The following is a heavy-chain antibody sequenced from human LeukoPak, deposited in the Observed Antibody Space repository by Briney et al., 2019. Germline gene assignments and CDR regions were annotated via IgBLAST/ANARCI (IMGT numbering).Heavy chain of an antibody. CDR2: INHSGST. V-gene: IGHV4-34*01. CDR1: GGSFSGYY. D-gene: IGHD1-26*01. J-gene: IGHJ5*02. CDR3: ARGRGGSYYNRNWFDP. Sequence: SETLSLTCAVYGGSFSGYYWSWIRQPPGKGLEWIGEINHSGSTNYNPSLKSRATISVDTSKNQFSLKLSSVTAADTAVYYCARGRGGSYYNRNWFDPWGQGTLVTVSS.